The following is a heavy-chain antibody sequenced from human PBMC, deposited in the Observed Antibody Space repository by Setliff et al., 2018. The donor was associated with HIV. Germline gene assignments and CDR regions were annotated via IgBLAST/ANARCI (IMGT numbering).Heavy chain of an antibody. J-gene: IGHJ6*03. D-gene: IGHD4-4*01. V-gene: IGHV1-46*01. CDR3: ARDAFDYTAYYYSYMDV. CDR2: INPSGGST. CDR1: GYTFTGHY. Sequence: GASVKVSCKASGYTFTGHYLHWVRQAPGQGLEWMGIINPSGGSTTYAQKFQGRVTMTRDTSTSTVYMELSSLRSEDTAVYYCARDAFDYTAYYYSYMDVWGKGTTVTVSS.